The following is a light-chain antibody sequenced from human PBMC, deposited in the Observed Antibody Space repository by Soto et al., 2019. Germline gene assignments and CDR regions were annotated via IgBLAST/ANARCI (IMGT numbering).Light chain of an antibody. CDR3: QQANSFPWT. CDR2: AAS. CDR1: QGISSW. V-gene: IGKV1-12*01. Sequence: DIKMTQSPSSVSASVGDRVTITFRASQGISSWLAWYQQKQGKAPKLXIYAASSLQSGVPSRFSGSGSGTDLTITISSLQPEDFETYYCQQANSFPWTFGQGTKVDIK. J-gene: IGKJ1*01.